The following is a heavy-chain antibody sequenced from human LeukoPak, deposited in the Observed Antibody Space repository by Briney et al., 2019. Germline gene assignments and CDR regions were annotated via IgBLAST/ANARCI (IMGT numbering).Heavy chain of an antibody. D-gene: IGHD6-19*01. CDR1: GFTFSSYG. CDR2: IRYDGSNK. CDR3: ARDPQYGSSGWYPFDY. Sequence: GGSLRLSCAASGFTFSSYGMHWVRQAPGKGLEWVAFIRYDGSNKYYADSVKGRFTISRDNAKNSLYLQMNSLRAEDTAVYYCARDPQYGSSGWYPFDYWGQGTLVTVSS. V-gene: IGHV3-30*02. J-gene: IGHJ4*02.